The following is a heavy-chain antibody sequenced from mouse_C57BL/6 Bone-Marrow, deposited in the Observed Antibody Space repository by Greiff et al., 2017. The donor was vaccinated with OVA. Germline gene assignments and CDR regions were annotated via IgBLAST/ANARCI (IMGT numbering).Heavy chain of an antibody. J-gene: IGHJ2*01. Sequence: EVQLVESGGDLVKPGGSLKLSCAASGFTFSSYGMSWVRQTPDKRLEWVATISSGGSYTYYPDSVKGRFTISRDNAKNTLYLQMSSLTSEDTAMYYCARHKPYYCGVFDYWGQGTTLTVSS. D-gene: IGHD1-1*01. CDR3: ARHKPYYCGVFDY. V-gene: IGHV5-6*01. CDR1: GFTFSSYG. CDR2: ISSGGSYT.